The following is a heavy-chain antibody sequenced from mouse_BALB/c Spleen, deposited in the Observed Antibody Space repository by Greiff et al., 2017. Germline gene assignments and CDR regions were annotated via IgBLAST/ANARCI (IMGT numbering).Heavy chain of an antibody. Sequence: QVQLKQSGPGLVAPSQSLSITCTVSGFSLTSYDISWIRQPPGKGLEWLGVIWTGGGTNYNSAFMSRLSISKDNSKSQVFLKMNSLQTDDTAIYYCVRGNWSWFAYWGQGTLVTVSA. CDR1: GFSLTSYD. CDR3: VRGNWSWFAY. CDR2: IWTGGGT. V-gene: IGHV2-9-2*01. D-gene: IGHD4-1*01. J-gene: IGHJ3*01.